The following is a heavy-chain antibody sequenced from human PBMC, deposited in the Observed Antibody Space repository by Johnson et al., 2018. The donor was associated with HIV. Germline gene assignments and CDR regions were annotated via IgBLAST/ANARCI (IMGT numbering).Heavy chain of an antibody. CDR1: GFTFSSYA. CDR3: AKRQGGGAFDI. Sequence: QMLLVESGGGLIQPGRSLRLSCAASGFTFSSYAMHWVRQAPGKGLEWVAVISYDGSNKYYADSVKGRFTISRDNSKNTLYLQMNSLRAEDTAVYYCAKRQGGGAFDIWGQGTMVTVSS. D-gene: IGHD2-15*01. V-gene: IGHV3-30-3*02. CDR2: ISYDGSNK. J-gene: IGHJ3*02.